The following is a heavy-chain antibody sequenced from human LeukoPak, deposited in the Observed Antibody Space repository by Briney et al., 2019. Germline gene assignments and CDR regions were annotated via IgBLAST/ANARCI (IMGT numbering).Heavy chain of an antibody. CDR2: IYHSGRT. D-gene: IGHD5-24*01. J-gene: IGHJ4*02. Sequence: PGGSLRLSCAASGFTFSNYAMSWVRQAPGKGLEWIGIIYHSGRTDYNPSLKSRVTISEDTSKNQFSLKLSSVTAADTAVYYCAREEMATREFDYWGQGTLVTVSS. CDR1: GFTFSNYA. V-gene: IGHV4-38-2*02. CDR3: AREEMATREFDY.